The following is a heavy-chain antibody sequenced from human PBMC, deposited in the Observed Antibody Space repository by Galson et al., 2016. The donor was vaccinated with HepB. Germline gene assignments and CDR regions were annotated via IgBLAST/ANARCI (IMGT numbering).Heavy chain of an antibody. CDR1: GFIFSRYA. D-gene: IGHD6-25*01. CDR2: ISGSGDKT. CDR3: AREAAAGY. V-gene: IGHV3-23*01. J-gene: IGHJ4*02. Sequence: SLRLSCAASGFIFSRYAMSWVRQSPGKGLEWVSAISGSGDKTYYAASVKARFTISRDNSRNTLYLQMNSLRAEDTAIYYCAREAAAGYWGQGTLVTVSS.